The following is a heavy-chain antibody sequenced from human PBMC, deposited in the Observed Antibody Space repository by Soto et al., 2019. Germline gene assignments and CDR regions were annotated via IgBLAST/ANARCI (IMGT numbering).Heavy chain of an antibody. CDR3: ARGLRRQLLNWFDP. J-gene: IGHJ5*02. V-gene: IGHV4-59*01. D-gene: IGHD2-2*01. CDR1: GGSISSYY. CDR2: IYYIGST. Sequence: ETLSLTCTVSGGSISSYYWSWIRQPPGKGLEWIGYIYYIGSTNYNPSLKSRVTISVDTSKNQFSLKLSSVTAADTAVYYCARGLRRQLLNWFDPWGQGTLVTVSS.